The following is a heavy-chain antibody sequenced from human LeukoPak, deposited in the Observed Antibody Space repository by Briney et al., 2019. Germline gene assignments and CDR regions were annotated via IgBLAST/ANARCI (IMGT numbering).Heavy chain of an antibody. J-gene: IGHJ4*02. CDR2: INPNSGGT. D-gene: IGHD2-2*01. CDR3: ARDHLVVVPAAMYD. V-gene: IGHV1-2*02. Sequence: ASVKVSCKASGYTFTSYYMHWVRQAPGQGLEWMGWINPNSGGTNYAQKFQGRVTMIRDTSISAAYMELSRLRSDDTAVYYCARDHLVVVPAAMYDWGQGTLVTVSS. CDR1: GYTFTSYY.